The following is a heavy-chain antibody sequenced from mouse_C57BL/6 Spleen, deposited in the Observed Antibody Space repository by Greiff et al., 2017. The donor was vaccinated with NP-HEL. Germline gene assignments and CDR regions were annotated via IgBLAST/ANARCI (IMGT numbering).Heavy chain of an antibody. CDR3: ASLYDAPFAY. CDR1: GFTFTDYY. J-gene: IGHJ3*01. CDR2: IRNKANGYTT. Sequence: EVMLVESGGGLVQPGGSLSLSCAASGFTFTDYYMSWVRQPPGKALEWLGFIRNKANGYTTEYSASVKGRFTISRDNSQSILYLQMNALRAEDSATYYCASLYDAPFAYWGQGTLVTVSA. D-gene: IGHD2-3*01. V-gene: IGHV7-3*01.